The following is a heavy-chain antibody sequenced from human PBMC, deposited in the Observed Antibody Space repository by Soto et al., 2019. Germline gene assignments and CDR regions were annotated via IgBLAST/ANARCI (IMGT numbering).Heavy chain of an antibody. Sequence: QITLKESGPTLVKPTQTLTLTCTFSGFSLSTSGAGVGWIRQPPGKALEWLALIYWDDDKRYSPFPKSRLTITNDTSKNQVVLTMTNMDPVDTTTYYWAHKGGRGAGMDVWGQGTKVTV. CDR2: IYWDDDK. V-gene: IGHV2-5*02. CDR3: AHKGGRGAGMDV. J-gene: IGHJ6*02. D-gene: IGHD2-15*01. CDR1: GFSLSTSGAG.